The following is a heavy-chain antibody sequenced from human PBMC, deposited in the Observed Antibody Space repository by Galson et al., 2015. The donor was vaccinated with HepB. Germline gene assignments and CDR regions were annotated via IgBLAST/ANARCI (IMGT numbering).Heavy chain of an antibody. J-gene: IGHJ6*02. Sequence: LRLSCAVSGITFSRYAMHWVRQAPGKGLQWVAFISNDGSQKFYADSLKGRFTISRDNFKSTLYLQMKSLRLEDTAVYYCARCPAIASWAYYYYGMDVWGQGTTVTVSS. CDR3: ARCPAIASWAYYYYGMDV. V-gene: IGHV3-30*01. CDR2: ISNDGSQK. CDR1: GITFSRYA. D-gene: IGHD2-2*01.